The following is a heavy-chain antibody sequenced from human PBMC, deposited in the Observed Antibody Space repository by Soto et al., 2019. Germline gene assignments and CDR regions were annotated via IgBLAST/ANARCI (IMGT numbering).Heavy chain of an antibody. CDR3: ARSVGATADYNYYGLDV. CDR1: GYDFSSKW. Sequence: PGESLKISCEGSGYDFSSKWIAWVRQMPGKGLDWMGIINPDDSDTTYSPSFEGQVTISADRSISAAYLQWSSLKASDTATYFCARSVGATADYNYYGLDVWGQGTTVTVS. D-gene: IGHD1-26*01. V-gene: IGHV5-51*01. CDR2: INPDDSDT. J-gene: IGHJ6*02.